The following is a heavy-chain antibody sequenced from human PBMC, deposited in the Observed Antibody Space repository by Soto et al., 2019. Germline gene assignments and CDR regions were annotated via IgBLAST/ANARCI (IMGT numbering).Heavy chain of an antibody. Sequence: VGSLRLSCVASGFTFSAYGMHWVRQAPGKGLEWVAVMSNDGSNKYYADSVKGRFTISRDNSKNTLNLQMNSLRVEDTAVYYCAKDPSTGPADYWGQGTLVTVSS. CDR3: AKDPSTGPADY. CDR2: MSNDGSNK. D-gene: IGHD3-9*01. V-gene: IGHV3-30*18. J-gene: IGHJ4*02. CDR1: GFTFSAYG.